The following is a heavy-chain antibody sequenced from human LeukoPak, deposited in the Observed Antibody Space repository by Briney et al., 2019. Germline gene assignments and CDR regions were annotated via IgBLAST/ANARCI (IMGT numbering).Heavy chain of an antibody. CDR1: GFTFSDYF. Sequence: GGSLRLSCTASGFTFSDYFMTWVRQAPGKGLEWVSVIYSGGSIYYADSVKGRFTISRDNSRNTLYLQMNSLRAEDTAVYYCARALNGFDIWGPGTLVTVSS. V-gene: IGHV3-53*01. CDR2: IYSGGSI. CDR3: ARALNGFDI. J-gene: IGHJ3*02.